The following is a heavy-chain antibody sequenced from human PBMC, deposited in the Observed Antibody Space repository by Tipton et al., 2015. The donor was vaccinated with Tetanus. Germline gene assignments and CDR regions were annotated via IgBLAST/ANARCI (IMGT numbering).Heavy chain of an antibody. V-gene: IGHV3-11*01. J-gene: IGHJ4*02. D-gene: IGHD3-10*01. CDR3: ARDAYGSGSYFDL. CDR2: ISPGGTTI. Sequence: SLRLSCAASGFTFSDYYMSWIRQAPGKGLEWISYISPGGTTINYLDSVKGRFTISRDNAKNLMFLQMSALRAEDTAVYYCARDAYGSGSYFDLWGLGTLVTVSS. CDR1: GFTFSDYY.